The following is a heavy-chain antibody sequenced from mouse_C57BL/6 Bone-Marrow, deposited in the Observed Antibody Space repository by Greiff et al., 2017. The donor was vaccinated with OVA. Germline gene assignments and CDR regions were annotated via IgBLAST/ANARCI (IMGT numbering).Heavy chain of an antibody. CDR2: IYPRSGNT. J-gene: IGHJ3*01. CDR1: GYTFTSYG. Sequence: VQVVESGAELARPGASVKLSCKASGYTFTSYGISWVKQRTGQGLEWIGEIYPRSGNTYYNEKFKGKATLTADKSSSTAYMELRSLTSEDSAVYFCAAYYYGSRGAYWGQGTLVTVSA. V-gene: IGHV1-81*01. CDR3: AAYYYGSRGAY. D-gene: IGHD1-1*01.